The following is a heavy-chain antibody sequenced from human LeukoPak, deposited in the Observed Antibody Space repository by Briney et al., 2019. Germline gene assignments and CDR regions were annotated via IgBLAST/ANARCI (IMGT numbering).Heavy chain of an antibody. CDR1: GYTFISYD. D-gene: IGHD2-15*01. Sequence: ASVKVSCKASGYTFISYDINWVRQATGQGLEWMGWMNPNSGNTGYAQKFQGRVTMTRNTSISTAYMELSSLRSEDTAVYYCARRYCSGGSCYGRQRGYWFDPWGQGTLVTVSS. J-gene: IGHJ5*02. V-gene: IGHV1-8*01. CDR2: MNPNSGNT. CDR3: ARRYCSGGSCYGRQRGYWFDP.